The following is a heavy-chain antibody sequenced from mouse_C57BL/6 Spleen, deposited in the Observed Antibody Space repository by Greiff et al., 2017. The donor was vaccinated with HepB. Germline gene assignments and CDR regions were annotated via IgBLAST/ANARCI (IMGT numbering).Heavy chain of an antibody. Sequence: VQLQQSGTELVKPGASVKLSCKASGYTFTSYWMHWVKQRPGQGLEWIGNINPSNGGTNYNEKFKSKATLTVDKSSSTAYMQLSSLTSEDSAVYYCASGAYYSNYVRAMDYWGQGTSVTVSS. J-gene: IGHJ4*01. CDR3: ASGAYYSNYVRAMDY. CDR2: INPSNGGT. V-gene: IGHV1-53*01. CDR1: GYTFTSYW. D-gene: IGHD2-5*01.